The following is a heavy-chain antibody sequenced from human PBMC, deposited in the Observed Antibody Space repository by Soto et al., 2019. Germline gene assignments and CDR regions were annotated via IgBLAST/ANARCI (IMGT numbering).Heavy chain of an antibody. Sequence: WGSLRLSCAASGFTFSSYWMSWVRQAPGKGLEWVSSISSSSSYIYYADSVKGRFTISRDNAKNSLYLQMNSLRAEDTAVYYCARDGCSGGSCYSVGIRHYFDYWGQGTLVTVSS. J-gene: IGHJ4*02. CDR2: ISSSSSYI. D-gene: IGHD2-15*01. CDR1: GFTFSSYW. V-gene: IGHV3-21*01. CDR3: ARDGCSGGSCYSVGIRHYFDY.